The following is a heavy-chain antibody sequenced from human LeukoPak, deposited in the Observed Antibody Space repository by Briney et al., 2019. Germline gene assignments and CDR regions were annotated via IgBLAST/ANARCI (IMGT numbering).Heavy chain of an antibody. V-gene: IGHV3-23*01. CDR3: AGSSSDPLYYFDC. Sequence: PGGSLRLSCAASGFTFSTYGMTWVRQAPGKGLEWVSAVSGGGGSTSYADSVKGRFTISRDNSKDTLFLQMSGLRADDSAVYYCAGSSSDPLYYFDCWGQGTLVTVSS. CDR1: GFTFSTYG. D-gene: IGHD6-19*01. J-gene: IGHJ4*02. CDR2: VSGGGGST.